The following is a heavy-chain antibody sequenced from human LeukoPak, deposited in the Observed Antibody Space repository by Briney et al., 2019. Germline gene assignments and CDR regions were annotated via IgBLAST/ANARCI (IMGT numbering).Heavy chain of an antibody. D-gene: IGHD5-12*01. V-gene: IGHV1-69*06. Sequence: GASVKVSCKASGYTFTSYGISWVRQAPGQGLEWMGGIIPIFGTANYAQKFQGRVTITADKSTSTAYMELSSLRSEDTAVYYCARGQRGYDYDYYYGMDVWGKGTTVTVSS. CDR2: IIPIFGTA. CDR3: ARGQRGYDYDYYYGMDV. J-gene: IGHJ6*04. CDR1: GYTFTSYG.